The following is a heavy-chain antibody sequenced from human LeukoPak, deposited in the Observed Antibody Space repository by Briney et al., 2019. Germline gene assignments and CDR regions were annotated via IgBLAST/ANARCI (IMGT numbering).Heavy chain of an antibody. Sequence: PGGSLRLSRSTSGFTFSSYALNWVRQAPGKGLEWVSGITGSGGSTYYADSVKGRFTISRDNSKNTLYLQMNSLRAEDTAIYYCARDERLLSFLKWGQGTLVTVSS. J-gene: IGHJ4*02. CDR2: ITGSGGST. V-gene: IGHV3-23*01. CDR1: GFTFSSYA. D-gene: IGHD3-3*01. CDR3: ARDERLLSFLK.